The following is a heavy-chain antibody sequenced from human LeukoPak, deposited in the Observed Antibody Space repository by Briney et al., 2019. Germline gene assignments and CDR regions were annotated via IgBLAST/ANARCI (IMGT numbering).Heavy chain of an antibody. D-gene: IGHD3-10*01. CDR1: GFTFSSYG. CDR2: ISGSGGST. CDR3: AKDLYILLWFGELSRSFAFDI. Sequence: PGGSLRLSCAASGFTFSSYGMSWVRQAPGKGLEWVSAISGSGGSTYYADSVKGRFTISRDNSKNTLYLQMNSLRAEDTAVYYCAKDLYILLWFGELSRSFAFDIWGQGTMVTVSS. V-gene: IGHV3-23*01. J-gene: IGHJ3*02.